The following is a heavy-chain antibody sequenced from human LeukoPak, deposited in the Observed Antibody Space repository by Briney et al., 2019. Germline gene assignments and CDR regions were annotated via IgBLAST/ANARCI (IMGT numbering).Heavy chain of an antibody. D-gene: IGHD3-10*01. V-gene: IGHV3-30-3*01. J-gene: IGHJ4*02. CDR1: GFTFSSYA. CDR2: ISYDGSNK. CDR3: ARDPYYCGSGSYYSRPGRGSYFDY. Sequence: GGSLRLSCAASGFTFSSYAMHWVRQAPGKGLEWVAVISYDGSNKYYADSVKGRFTISRDNSKNTLYLQMNSLRAEDTAVYYCARDPYYCGSGSYYSRPGRGSYFDYWGQGTLVTVPS.